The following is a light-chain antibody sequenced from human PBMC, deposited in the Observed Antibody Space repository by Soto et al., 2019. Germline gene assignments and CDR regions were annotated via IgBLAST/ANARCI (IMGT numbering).Light chain of an antibody. CDR2: TAS. Sequence: DIQLTQSPSFLSASVGDRVTITCRASQVIGTHLAWYQQKSGKAPKLLIHTASTLQSGVPSRFSGSGSGTEFTLSSYSLQPEDFATYYCQQRRDYPITFGQGTRLDMK. CDR3: QQRRDYPIT. CDR1: QVIGTH. J-gene: IGKJ5*01. V-gene: IGKV1-9*01.